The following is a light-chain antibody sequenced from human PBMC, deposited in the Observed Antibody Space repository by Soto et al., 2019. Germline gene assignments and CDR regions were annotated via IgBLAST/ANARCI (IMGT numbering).Light chain of an antibody. CDR1: QNIVSH. Sequence: DLQMTQSPSSLSASVGDRVTITCRASQNIVSHLNWYQQKSGKAPKLLIYAASSLQSGVPSRFSGSGAGTEFSLTISSLQPEDFATYYCQQSYTTPQTFGRGTKLEIK. CDR2: AAS. J-gene: IGKJ2*01. CDR3: QQSYTTPQT. V-gene: IGKV1-39*01.